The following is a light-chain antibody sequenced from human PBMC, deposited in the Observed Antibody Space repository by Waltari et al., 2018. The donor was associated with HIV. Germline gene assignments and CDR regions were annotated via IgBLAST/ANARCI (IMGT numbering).Light chain of an antibody. Sequence: DIHMTQPTSSLSASVGDRVTITCRASQGISTSLAWYQQKPGTAPKLLIYAASRLQSGVPSRFSGSGSETDFTLTISSLQPEDFATYYCQQTNSFPFDFGQGTRLEIK. CDR1: QGISTS. V-gene: IGKV1D-12*01. J-gene: IGKJ5*01. CDR2: AAS. CDR3: QQTNSFPFD.